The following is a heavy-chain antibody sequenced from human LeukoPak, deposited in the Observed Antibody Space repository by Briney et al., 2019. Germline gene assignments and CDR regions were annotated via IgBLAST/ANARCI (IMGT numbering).Heavy chain of an antibody. CDR1: GGTFXSYA. J-gene: IGHJ4*02. CDR3: AREREANDY. CDR2: INPSGGST. D-gene: IGHD1-26*01. V-gene: IGHV1-46*01. Sequence: SVKVSCKAXGGTFXSYAISWVRQAPGQGLEWMGIINPSGGSTSYAQKFQGRVTMTRDTSTSTVYMELSSLRSEDTAVYYCAREREANDYWGQGTLVTVSS.